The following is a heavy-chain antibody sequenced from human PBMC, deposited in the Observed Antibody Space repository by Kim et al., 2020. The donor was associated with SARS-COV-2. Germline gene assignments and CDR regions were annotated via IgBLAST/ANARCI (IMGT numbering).Heavy chain of an antibody. D-gene: IGHD6-13*01. CDR1: GFTFRSYG. CDR3: AREGELVQDGTDVRDYYYHYGMDV. J-gene: IGHJ6*02. V-gene: IGHV3-33*08. CDR2: IWYDGSNK. Sequence: GGSLRLSCAASGFTFRSYGMHWVRQAPGKGLEWVAVIWYDGSNKYYADSVKGRFTISRDNSKNTLFLQMNSLRAEDTAVYYCAREGELVQDGTDVRDYYYHYGMDVWGQGTTVTVSS.